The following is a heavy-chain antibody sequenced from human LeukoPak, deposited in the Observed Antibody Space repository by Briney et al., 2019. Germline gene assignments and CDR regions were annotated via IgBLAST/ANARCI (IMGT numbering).Heavy chain of an antibody. Sequence: GGSLRLSCAASGFTFSDYYMSWVRQAPGKGLEWVSYISSSGSTIYYADSVKGRFTISRDNSKNTLYLQMNSLRAEDTAVYYCAKSIDLVVPAARFDYWGQGTLVTVSS. V-gene: IGHV3-11*01. CDR3: AKSIDLVVPAARFDY. CDR1: GFTFSDYY. D-gene: IGHD2-2*01. J-gene: IGHJ4*02. CDR2: ISSSGSTI.